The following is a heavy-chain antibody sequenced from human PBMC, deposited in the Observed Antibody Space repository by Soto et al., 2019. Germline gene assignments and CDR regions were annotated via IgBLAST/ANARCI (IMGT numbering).Heavy chain of an antibody. J-gene: IGHJ6*02. CDR3: AKDSSRYGDIGSGMDV. CDR2: ISYDGSNK. V-gene: IGHV3-30*18. CDR1: GFTFSSYG. D-gene: IGHD4-17*01. Sequence: PGGSLRLSCAASGFTFSSYGMHWVRQAPGKGLEWVAVISYDGSNKYYADSVKGRFTISRDNSKNTLYLQMNSLRAEDTAVYYCAKDSSRYGDIGSGMDVWGQGTTVTVSS.